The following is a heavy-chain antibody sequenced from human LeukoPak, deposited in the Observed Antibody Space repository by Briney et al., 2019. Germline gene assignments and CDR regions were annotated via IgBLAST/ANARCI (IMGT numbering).Heavy chain of an antibody. CDR2: ISSSGSTI. D-gene: IGHD5-12*01. CDR1: GFTFSSYA. V-gene: IGHV3-48*04. J-gene: IGHJ4*02. Sequence: GGSLRLSCAASGFTFSSYAMSWVRQAPGKGLEWVSYISSSGSTIYYADSVKGRFTISRDNAKNSLYLQMNSLRAEDTAVYYCARSVRWLHAHWGQGTLVTVSS. CDR3: ARSVRWLHAH.